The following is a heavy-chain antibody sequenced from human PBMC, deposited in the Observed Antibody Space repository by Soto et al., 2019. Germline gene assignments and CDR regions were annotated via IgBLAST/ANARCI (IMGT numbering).Heavy chain of an antibody. V-gene: IGHV2-5*02. J-gene: IGHJ3*01. Sequence: QITLKESGPTLVKPTQTLTLTCTFSGFSLTSSDMGVGWIRQPPGKALAWLALVYWDDDKRYNPSLKSRLTITKDTPKTQVVLTMTDMDPLDTATYYCARSLPSYNAFDVWGQGTMVTVST. CDR1: GFSLTSSDMG. CDR2: VYWDDDK. D-gene: IGHD3-10*01. CDR3: ARSLPSYNAFDV.